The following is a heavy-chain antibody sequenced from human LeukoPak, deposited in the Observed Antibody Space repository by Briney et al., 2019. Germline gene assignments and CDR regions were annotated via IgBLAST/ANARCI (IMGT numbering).Heavy chain of an antibody. CDR2: IYYSGRT. D-gene: IGHD3-22*01. J-gene: IGHJ4*02. Sequence: SQTLSLTCTVSGGSISRGVYYWIWIRQPPGKGLEWIGYIYYSGRTYYNPSLKSRVTISVDTSKNQFSLKLSSVTAADTAVYYCARGGGIYYDSSGYPSWDYWGQGTLVTVSS. CDR1: GGSISRGVYY. V-gene: IGHV4-30-4*01. CDR3: ARGGGIYYDSSGYPSWDY.